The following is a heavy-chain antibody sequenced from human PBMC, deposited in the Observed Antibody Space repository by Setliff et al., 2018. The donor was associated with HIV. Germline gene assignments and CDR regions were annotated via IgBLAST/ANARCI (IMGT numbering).Heavy chain of an antibody. Sequence: GASVKVSCKASGYTFTSYYMHWVRQAPGQGLEWMGIINPSSGSTSYTQMFRGSVTMTRDRSINTAYMEFSGLTSDDTAVYYCARQLSNSFDYWGQGTLVTVSS. V-gene: IGHV1-46*01. J-gene: IGHJ4*02. CDR3: ARQLSNSFDY. D-gene: IGHD1-1*01. CDR1: GYTFTSYY. CDR2: INPSSGST.